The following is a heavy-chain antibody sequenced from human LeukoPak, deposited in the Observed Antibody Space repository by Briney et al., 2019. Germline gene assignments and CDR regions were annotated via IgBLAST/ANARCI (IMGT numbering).Heavy chain of an antibody. CDR1: GFTFSSYA. CDR3: AKEAPSGSYFDY. V-gene: IGHV3-23*01. Sequence: GGSLRLSCAASGFTFSSYAMSWVRQAPGKGLEWVSAISGSGDRTHYADSMKGRFTISRDNSKNTLYLQMNSLRAEDTAVYYCAKEAPSGSYFDYWGQGTLVTVSS. CDR2: ISGSGDRT. J-gene: IGHJ4*02. D-gene: IGHD1-26*01.